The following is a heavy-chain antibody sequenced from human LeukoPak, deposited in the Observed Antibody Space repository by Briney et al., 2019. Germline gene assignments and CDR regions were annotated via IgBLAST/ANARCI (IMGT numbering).Heavy chain of an antibody. CDR3: ARRRGKWDVNRFDP. J-gene: IGHJ5*02. D-gene: IGHD1-26*01. CDR2: LYYDGRT. V-gene: IGHV4-39*01. CDR1: GGSFNTNLYY. Sequence: PSETLSLTCTVFGGSFNTNLYYWAWFRQPPGKGLEWIGSLYYDGRTYYNPSLESRLTIPVDTSNNQFSVKLTSVTATDTAVYYCARRRGKWDVNRFDPWGQGTLVTVSS.